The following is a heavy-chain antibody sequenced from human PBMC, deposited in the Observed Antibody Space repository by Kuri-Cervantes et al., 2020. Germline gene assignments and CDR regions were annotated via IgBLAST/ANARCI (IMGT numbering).Heavy chain of an antibody. Sequence: SQTLSLTCAVYGGSFSGYYWSWIRQPPGKGLEWIGEINHSGSTNYNPSLKSRVTISVDTSKNQFSLKLSSVTAADTAVYYCARAGYYYYMDVWGKGTTVTVSS. CDR2: INHSGST. CDR1: GGSFSGYY. V-gene: IGHV4-34*01. CDR3: ARAGYYYYMDV. J-gene: IGHJ6*03.